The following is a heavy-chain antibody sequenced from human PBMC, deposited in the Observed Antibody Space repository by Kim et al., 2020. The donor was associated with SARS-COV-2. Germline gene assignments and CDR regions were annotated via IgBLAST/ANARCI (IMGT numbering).Heavy chain of an antibody. Sequence: SETLSLTCAVYGGSFSGYYWSWIRQPPGKGLEWIGEINHSRSTNYNPSLKSRVTISVDTSKNQFSLKLSSVTAADTAVYYCARGPSKSFRTAVVAVGGGRFDPWGQATLVTVSS. CDR3: ARGPSKSFRTAVVAVGGGRFDP. J-gene: IGHJ5*02. V-gene: IGHV4-34*01. CDR2: INHSRST. CDR1: GGSFSGYY. D-gene: IGHD2-15*01.